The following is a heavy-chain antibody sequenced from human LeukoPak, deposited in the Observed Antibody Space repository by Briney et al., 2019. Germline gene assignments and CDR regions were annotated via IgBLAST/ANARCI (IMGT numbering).Heavy chain of an antibody. J-gene: IGHJ6*03. Sequence: PSETLSLTCTVSGGSISSGSYYWRWIGQPAGKGLEWIGRIYTSGSTNYNPSLKSRVTISVDTSKNQFSLKLSSVTATDTAVYYCARVYGSGDPYYYYYMDVWGKGTTVTISS. CDR1: GGSISSGSYY. D-gene: IGHD3-10*01. CDR2: IYTSGST. CDR3: ARVYGSGDPYYYYYMDV. V-gene: IGHV4-61*02.